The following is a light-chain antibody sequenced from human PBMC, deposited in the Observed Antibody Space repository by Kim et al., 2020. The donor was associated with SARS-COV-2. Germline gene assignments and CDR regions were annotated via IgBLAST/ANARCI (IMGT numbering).Light chain of an antibody. J-gene: IGKJ4*01. V-gene: IGKV1-16*02. CDR3: HQYKSYPLT. CDR2: AVS. CDR1: QGITDH. Sequence: DIQMTQFPSSLSASVGDRVTITCRASQGITDHVGWFQRKPGKAPKSLYYAVSRLQSGVPSKFSGSGYGTDFTLTISSLQPEDFATYYCHQYKSYPLTFGGGAKVDIK.